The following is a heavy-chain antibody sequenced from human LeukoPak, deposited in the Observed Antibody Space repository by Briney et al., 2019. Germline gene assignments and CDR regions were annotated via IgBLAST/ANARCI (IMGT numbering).Heavy chain of an antibody. CDR2: IRYDGSNK. V-gene: IGHV3-30*02. Sequence: GGSLRLSCAASGFTFSSYGMHWVRQAPGKGLEWVAFIRYDGSNKYYADSVKGRFTISRDNSKNTLYLQMNSLRAEDTAVYYCAKENVDMVATIGYWGQGTLVTVCS. CDR1: GFTFSSYG. CDR3: AKENVDMVATIGY. D-gene: IGHD5-12*01. J-gene: IGHJ4*02.